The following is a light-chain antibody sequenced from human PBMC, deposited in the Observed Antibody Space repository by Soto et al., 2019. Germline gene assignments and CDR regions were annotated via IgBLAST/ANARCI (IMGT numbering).Light chain of an antibody. CDR1: SSDVGGYNH. Sequence: QSALTQPASVSGSPGQSITISCTGTSSDVGGYNHVSWYQQHPGKAPKLIIYEVRNRPSGVSNRLSGSKSGNTASLTISGLQADDEADYYCSSFSSDSTPLVFGGGTKLTVL. CDR2: EVR. V-gene: IGLV2-14*01. J-gene: IGLJ2*01. CDR3: SSFSSDSTPLV.